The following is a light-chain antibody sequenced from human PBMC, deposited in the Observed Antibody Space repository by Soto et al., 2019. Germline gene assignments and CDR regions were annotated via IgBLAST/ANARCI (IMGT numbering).Light chain of an antibody. CDR3: QQRRSWPPTIT. CDR1: QSVSTY. Sequence: EIVLTQSPDTLSLSPGERATLSCRASQSVSTYLAWYQQRPGQAPRLLIYDAFYRATDIPPRFSGSGSGTDFTLTISSLEPEDFAVYYCQQRRSWPPTITFGQGTRLEIK. V-gene: IGKV3-11*01. J-gene: IGKJ5*01. CDR2: DAF.